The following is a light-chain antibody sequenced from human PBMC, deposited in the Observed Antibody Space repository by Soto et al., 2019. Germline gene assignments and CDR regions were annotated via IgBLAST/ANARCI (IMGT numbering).Light chain of an antibody. J-gene: IGLJ1*01. CDR1: SYNIGAGYD. V-gene: IGLV1-40*01. Sequence: QSVLTQPPSVSGAPGQRVTISCTGSSYNIGAGYDVHWYQQLPGTAPKLLIYGNTNRPSGIPDRFSGSRSDTSASLAITGLQAEDDAAYYCPSYDRSRSGSYVFGTGTKVTVL. CDR3: PSYDRSRSGSYV. CDR2: GNT.